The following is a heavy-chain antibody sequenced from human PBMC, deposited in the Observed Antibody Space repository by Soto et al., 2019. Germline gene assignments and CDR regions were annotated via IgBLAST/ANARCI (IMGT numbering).Heavy chain of an antibody. D-gene: IGHD5-12*01. CDR1: GFTFSSYS. Sequence: PXGSLRLSCAASGFTFSSYSMNGVRQAPGKGLEWVSSISSSSSYIYYADSVKGRFTISRDNAKNSLYLQMNSLRAEDTAVYYCARGVEMATIPHWGQGTLVTVSS. J-gene: IGHJ4*02. CDR2: ISSSSSYI. CDR3: ARGVEMATIPH. V-gene: IGHV3-21*01.